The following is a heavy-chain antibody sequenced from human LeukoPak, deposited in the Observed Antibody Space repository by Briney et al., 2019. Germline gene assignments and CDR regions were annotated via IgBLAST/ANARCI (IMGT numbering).Heavy chain of an antibody. Sequence: PGGSLRLSCAASGFTFSSYNMKWVRQAPGKGLEWVSFISTTSNYIYYADSVKGRFTIYRDNAKNSLYLQMNSLRGEDAALYYCARAGVCTTTSCDGGIDYWGQGTLVTVSS. V-gene: IGHV3-21*06. CDR2: ISTTSNYI. CDR1: GFTFSSYN. J-gene: IGHJ4*01. D-gene: IGHD2-2*01. CDR3: ARAGVCTTTSCDGGIDY.